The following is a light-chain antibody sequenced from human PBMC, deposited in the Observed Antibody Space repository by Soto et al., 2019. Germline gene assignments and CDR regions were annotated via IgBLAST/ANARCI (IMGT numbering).Light chain of an antibody. CDR3: QQRGNWPLT. CDR2: DAS. CDR1: QSVSSY. Sequence: ESLLTRSPATLSLYPGERATLSCRASQSVSSYLAWYQQKPGQAPRLLIYDASNRVTGIPARFSGSGSGTDFTLTISSLEPEDFAVSYCQQRGNWPLTFGGGTKVDIK. J-gene: IGKJ4*01. V-gene: IGKV3-11*01.